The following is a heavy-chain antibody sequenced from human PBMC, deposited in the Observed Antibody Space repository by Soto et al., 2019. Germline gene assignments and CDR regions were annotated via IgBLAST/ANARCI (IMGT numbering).Heavy chain of an antibody. Sequence: QVHLVQSGAEVKKPGASVKVSCTASGYTFTDFGISWVRQAPGQGLEWMGWISAYNGNTNYAQKFQGRVTMTTDTSTSTVYMELRSLRSDDTVVYYCARRGTPIDYWGQGTLVTVSS. V-gene: IGHV1-18*01. J-gene: IGHJ4*02. CDR3: ARRGTPIDY. CDR1: GYTFTDFG. CDR2: ISAYNGNT. D-gene: IGHD3-16*01.